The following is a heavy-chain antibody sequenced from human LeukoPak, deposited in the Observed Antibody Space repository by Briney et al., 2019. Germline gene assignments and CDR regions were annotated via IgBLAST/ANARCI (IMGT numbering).Heavy chain of an antibody. CDR2: IKPDGSEK. Sequence: GGSLRLSCAASGFPFSSYWMRWVRQAPGKGLEWVANIKPDGSEKSYVDSVKGRFTISRDNVKNSLYLQMNSLRAEDTVVYYCARGQMAGYWGQGTLVTVSS. D-gene: IGHD5-24*01. V-gene: IGHV3-7*05. CDR3: ARGQMAGY. J-gene: IGHJ4*02. CDR1: GFPFSSYW.